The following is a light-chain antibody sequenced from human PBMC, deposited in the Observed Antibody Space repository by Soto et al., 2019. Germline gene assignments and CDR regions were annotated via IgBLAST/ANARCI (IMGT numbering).Light chain of an antibody. Sequence: ENVLTQSPATLSLSPGEGATLSCRASQSIDTYLAWYQQKPGQAPRLLIYDAPKRATGIPARFSGSGSGTNFTLTISSLEPEDFAVYYCQQRRSWQVTFGQGTRLENK. J-gene: IGKJ5*01. CDR2: DAP. CDR1: QSIDTY. CDR3: QQRRSWQVT. V-gene: IGKV3D-11*02.